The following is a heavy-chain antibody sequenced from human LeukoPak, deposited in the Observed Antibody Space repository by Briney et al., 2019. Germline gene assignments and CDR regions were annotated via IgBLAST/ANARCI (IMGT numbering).Heavy chain of an antibody. Sequence: SETLSLTCTVSGYSISSGYYWSWIRQPPGKGLEWIGYIYYSGSTNYNPSLKSRVTISVDTSKNQFSLKLSSVTAADTAVYYCARAGGGSWNWFDPWGQGTLVTVSS. CDR2: IYYSGST. CDR1: GYSISSGYY. V-gene: IGHV4-61*01. D-gene: IGHD2-15*01. J-gene: IGHJ5*02. CDR3: ARAGGGSWNWFDP.